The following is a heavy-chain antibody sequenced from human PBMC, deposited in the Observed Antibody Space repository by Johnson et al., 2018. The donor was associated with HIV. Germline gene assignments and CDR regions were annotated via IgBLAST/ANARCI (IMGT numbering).Heavy chain of an antibody. CDR1: GFIFDDYG. J-gene: IGHJ3*02. CDR3: ARDRLSSSSYNDAFDI. D-gene: IGHD2-2*02. CDR2: IFSDGTT. V-gene: IGHV3-66*02. Sequence: MLLVESGGGVVQPGGSLRLSCEASGFIFDDYGMSWVRQAPGKGLEWVSVIFSDGTTYYAGSVKGRFTISRDNSKNTLYLQMNSLRSEDTAVYYCARDRLSSSSYNDAFDIWGQGTMVTVSS.